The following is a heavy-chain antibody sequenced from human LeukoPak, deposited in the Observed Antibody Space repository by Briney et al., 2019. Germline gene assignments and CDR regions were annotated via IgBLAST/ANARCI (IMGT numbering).Heavy chain of an antibody. CDR2: AGSTGVST. CDR1: GFTFSSYA. Sequence: GGSLRLSCAASGFTFSSYAMNWVRQAPGKGLEWVSGAGSTGVSTFYADSVKGRFTVSRDNSKNTLSLQMNSLRAEDAAVYYCAKDPGVVPAHYFDYWGQGTLVTVSS. V-gene: IGHV3-23*01. J-gene: IGHJ4*02. CDR3: AKDPGVVPAHYFDY. D-gene: IGHD2-2*01.